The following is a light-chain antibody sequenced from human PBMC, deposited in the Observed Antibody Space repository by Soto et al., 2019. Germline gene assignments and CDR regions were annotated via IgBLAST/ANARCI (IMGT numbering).Light chain of an antibody. CDR1: QSVRNSY. Sequence: EVMMTQSPATLSVSPGERATLSCRASQSVRNSYLAWYQQKPGQPPRLLIYGASTRATGIPARFSGSGSGTEFTLTISSLQSDDFAVYYCQPYSAWPLTFGGGTKVEI. CDR3: QPYSAWPLT. V-gene: IGKV3-15*01. J-gene: IGKJ4*01. CDR2: GAS.